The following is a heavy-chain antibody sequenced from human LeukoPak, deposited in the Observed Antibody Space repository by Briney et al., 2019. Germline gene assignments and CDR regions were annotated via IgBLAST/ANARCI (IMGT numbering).Heavy chain of an antibody. V-gene: IGHV3-30*18. CDR3: AKDEAADYYFDY. Sequence: GRSLRLSCAASGFTFSSYGMHWVRQAPGKGLEWVAVISYDGSNKYYADSVKGRFTISRDNSKNTLYLQMNSLRAEDTAVYYCAKDEAADYYFDYWGQGTLVTVSP. J-gene: IGHJ4*02. CDR1: GFTFSSYG. D-gene: IGHD6-13*01. CDR2: ISYDGSNK.